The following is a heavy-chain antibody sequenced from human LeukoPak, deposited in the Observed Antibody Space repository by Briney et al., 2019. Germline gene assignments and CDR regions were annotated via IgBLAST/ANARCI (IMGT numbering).Heavy chain of an antibody. CDR1: GGTFSSYA. CDR3: ARGGLVSGPYYFDY. CDR2: INSNNGNT. D-gene: IGHD5/OR15-5a*01. V-gene: IGHV1-8*02. J-gene: IGHJ4*02. Sequence: ASVKVSCKASGGTFSSYAISWVRQAPGQGLEWMGWINSNNGNTGYAQKFQDRFTMTRDTSISTVYMELSSLRSEDTAAYYCARGGLVSGPYYFDYWGQGTLVTVSS.